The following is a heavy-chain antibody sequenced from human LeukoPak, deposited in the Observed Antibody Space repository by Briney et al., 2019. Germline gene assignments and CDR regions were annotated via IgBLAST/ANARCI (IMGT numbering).Heavy chain of an antibody. CDR1: GFTFSSYD. D-gene: IGHD1-1*01. Sequence: GGSLRLSCEASGFTFSSYDMHWVRQAPGKGLEWVAFIRYDGSYTYYADSVKGRFTISRDNSKNTLYLQMSSLRAEDTAVYYCARAEYLVPNSWGQGTLVTVSS. V-gene: IGHV3-30*02. CDR2: IRYDGSYT. CDR3: ARAEYLVPNS. J-gene: IGHJ4*02.